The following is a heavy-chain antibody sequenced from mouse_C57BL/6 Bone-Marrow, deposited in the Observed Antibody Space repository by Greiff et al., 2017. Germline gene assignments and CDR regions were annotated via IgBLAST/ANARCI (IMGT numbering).Heavy chain of an antibody. CDR2: IYPRSGNT. CDR3: ARSGYYYGSSYWYFDV. D-gene: IGHD1-1*01. CDR1: GYTFTSYG. J-gene: IGHJ1*03. Sequence: QVQLKPSGAELARPGASVKLSCKASGYTFTSYGISWVKQRTGQGLEWIGEIYPRSGNTYYNEKFKGKATLTADKSSSTAYMELRSLTSEDSAVYFCARSGYYYGSSYWYFDVWGTGTTVTVSS. V-gene: IGHV1-81*01.